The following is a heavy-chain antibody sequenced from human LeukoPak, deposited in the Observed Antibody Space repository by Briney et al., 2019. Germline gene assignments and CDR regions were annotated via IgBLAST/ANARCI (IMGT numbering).Heavy chain of an antibody. D-gene: IGHD6-13*01. V-gene: IGHV3-33*01. J-gene: IGHJ4*02. CDR3: ARGSSSWYYFDY. Sequence: GGSLRLSCAASGFTFSSYGMHWVRQAPGKGLEWVAVIWYDGSNKYYADSAKGRFTISRDNSKNTLYLQMNSLRAEDTAVYYCARGSSSWYYFDYWGQGTLVTVSS. CDR2: IWYDGSNK. CDR1: GFTFSSYG.